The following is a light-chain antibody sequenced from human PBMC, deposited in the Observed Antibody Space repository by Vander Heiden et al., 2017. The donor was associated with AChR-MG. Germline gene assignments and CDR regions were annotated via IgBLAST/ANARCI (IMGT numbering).Light chain of an antibody. V-gene: IGLV2-11*01. CDR2: DVS. CDR3: CSYAGTYWV. CDR1: SSDVGGYKY. Sequence: QSDLTQPRSVSASPGQSVTISCTGTSSDVGGYKYVSWYQQHPGKAPKLMIYDVSNRPSGVPDRFSGSKSGNTASLTISGLQAEDDADYYCCSYAGTYWVFGGGTKLTVL. J-gene: IGLJ3*02.